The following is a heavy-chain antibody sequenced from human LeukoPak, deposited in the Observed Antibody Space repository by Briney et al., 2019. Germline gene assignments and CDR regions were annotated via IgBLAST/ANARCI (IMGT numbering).Heavy chain of an antibody. V-gene: IGHV3-7*01. J-gene: IGHJ6*03. CDR1: GFTFSSYW. D-gene: IGHD6-13*01. CDR3: ASQYSSSWYDSSYYYYYMDV. CDR2: IKQDGSEK. Sequence: GGSLRLSCAASGFTFSSYWMSWVRQAPGKGLEWVANIKQDGSEKYYVDSVKGRFAISRDNAKNSLYLQMNSLRAEDTAVYYCASQYSSSWYDSSYYYYYMDVWGKGTTVTVSS.